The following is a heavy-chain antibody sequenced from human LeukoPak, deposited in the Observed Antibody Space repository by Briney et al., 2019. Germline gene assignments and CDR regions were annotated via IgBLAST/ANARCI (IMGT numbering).Heavy chain of an antibody. CDR1: GGSISSSSYY. D-gene: IGHD3-10*01. V-gene: IGHV4-39*01. CDR3: ARHVTVWFEQAYYFDY. CDR2: IYYSGST. Sequence: PSETLSLTCTVSGGSISSSSYYWGWIRQPPGKGLEWIGSIYYSGSTYYNPSLKSRVTISVDTSKNQFSLKLSSVTAADTAVYYCARHVTVWFEQAYYFDYWGQGTLVTVSS. J-gene: IGHJ4*02.